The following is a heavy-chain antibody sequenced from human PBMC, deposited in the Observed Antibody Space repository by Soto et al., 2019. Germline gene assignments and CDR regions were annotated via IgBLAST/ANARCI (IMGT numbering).Heavy chain of an antibody. V-gene: IGHV4-31*03. Sequence: SETLSLTCTVSGGSISSGGYYWSWIRQHPGKGLEWIGYIYYSGSTYYNPSLKSRVTISVDTSKNQFSLKLSSVTAADTAVYYCARDRSDYVWGGYRYTRSFFDYWGQGTLGTVSA. CDR2: IYYSGST. D-gene: IGHD3-16*02. CDR1: GGSISSGGYY. J-gene: IGHJ4*02. CDR3: ARDRSDYVWGGYRYTRSFFDY.